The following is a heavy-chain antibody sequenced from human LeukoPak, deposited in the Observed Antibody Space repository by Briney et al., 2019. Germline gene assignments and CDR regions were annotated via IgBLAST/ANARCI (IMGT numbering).Heavy chain of an antibody. CDR1: GFTFSSYA. CDR3: AKHMVRGVIITTPFDY. D-gene: IGHD3-10*01. CDR2: ISGSGGST. J-gene: IGHJ4*02. Sequence: RAGGSLRLSCAASGFTFSSYAMSWVRQAPGKGLEWVSAISGSGGSTYYADSVKGRFTISRDNSKNTLYLQMNSLRAEDTAVYYCAKHMVRGVIITTPFDYWGQGTLVTVSS. V-gene: IGHV3-23*01.